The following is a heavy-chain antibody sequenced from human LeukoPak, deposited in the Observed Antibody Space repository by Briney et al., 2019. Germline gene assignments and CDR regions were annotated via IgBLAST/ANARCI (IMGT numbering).Heavy chain of an antibody. V-gene: IGHV3-30*03. CDR1: GFTFSSYG. J-gene: IGHJ4*02. D-gene: IGHD5-18*01. CDR2: ISYDGSNK. CDR3: AVDTAMVLDY. Sequence: PGGSLRLSCAASGFTFSSYGMHWVRQAPGKGLEWVAVISYDGSNKYYADSVKGRFTISRDNSKNTLYLQMNSLRAEDTAVYYCAVDTAMVLDYWGQGTLVTVSS.